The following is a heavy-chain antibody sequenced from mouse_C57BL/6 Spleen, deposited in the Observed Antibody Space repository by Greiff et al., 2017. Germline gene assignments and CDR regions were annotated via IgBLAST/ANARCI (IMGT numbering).Heavy chain of an antibody. CDR1: GYTFTSFW. Sequence: QVQLQQPGTELVKPGASVKLSCKASGYTFTSFWMHWVKQRPGQGLEWIGNINPSNGGTNYNEKFKSKATLTVDKSSSTAYMQLSSLTSEDAAVYYCARRDYGNYENFDYWGQGTTRTVAS. V-gene: IGHV1-53*01. D-gene: IGHD2-1*01. J-gene: IGHJ2*01. CDR2: INPSNGGT. CDR3: ARRDYGNYENFDY.